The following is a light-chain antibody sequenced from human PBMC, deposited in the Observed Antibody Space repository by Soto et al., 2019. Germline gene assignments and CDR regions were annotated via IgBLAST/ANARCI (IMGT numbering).Light chain of an antibody. V-gene: IGLV7-46*01. CDR3: LLSYSGARQGV. J-gene: IGLJ2*01. CDR2: DTS. Sequence: QAVVTQEPSLTVSPGGKVTLTCGSSTGAVTSGHYPYWFQQKPGQAPRTLIYDTSNKHSWTPARFSGSLLGGKAALTLSGAQPEDEAEYYCLLSYSGARQGVFGGGTKLTVL. CDR1: TGAVTSGHY.